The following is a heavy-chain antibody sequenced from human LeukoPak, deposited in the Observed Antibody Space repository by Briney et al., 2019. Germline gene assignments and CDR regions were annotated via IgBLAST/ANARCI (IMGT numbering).Heavy chain of an antibody. D-gene: IGHD6-19*01. Sequence: GGSLRLSCAASGFTFSSYWMHWVRQAPGKGLVWVSRINSDGSSTSYADSVKGRFTISRDNAKNTLFLQMNSLRAEDTAVYYCAKDRSTRVLTVTGIFDYWGQGTLVTVSS. J-gene: IGHJ4*02. CDR1: GFTFSSYW. CDR3: AKDRSTRVLTVTGIFDY. CDR2: INSDGSST. V-gene: IGHV3-74*01.